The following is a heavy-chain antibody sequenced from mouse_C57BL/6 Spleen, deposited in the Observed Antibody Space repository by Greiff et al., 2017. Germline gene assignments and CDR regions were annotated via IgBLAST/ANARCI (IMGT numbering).Heavy chain of an antibody. J-gene: IGHJ3*01. V-gene: IGHV1-82*01. CDR2: IYPGDGDT. D-gene: IGHD2-3*01. CDR3: ARTLYDGFWFAY. Sequence: VQLQQSGPELVKPGASVKISCKASGYAFSSSWMNWVKQRPGKGLEWIGRIYPGDGDTNYNGKFKGKATLTADKSSSTAYMQLSSLTSEDSAVYFCARTLYDGFWFAYWGQGTLVTVSA. CDR1: GYAFSSSW.